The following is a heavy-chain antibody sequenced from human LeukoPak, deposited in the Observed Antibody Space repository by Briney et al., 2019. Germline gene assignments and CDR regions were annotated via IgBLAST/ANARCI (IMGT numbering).Heavy chain of an antibody. CDR1: GFTFNSYA. V-gene: IGHV3-23*01. D-gene: IGHD3-9*01. J-gene: IGHJ5*02. CDR2: ISGSGGST. Sequence: PGGSLRLSCAASGFTFNSYAMSWVRQAPGKGLEWVSGISGSGGSTYYADSVKGRFTISRDNSKNTLYLQMNSLRAEDTAVYYCARDCYDIWFDPWGQGTLVTVSS. CDR3: ARDCYDIWFDP.